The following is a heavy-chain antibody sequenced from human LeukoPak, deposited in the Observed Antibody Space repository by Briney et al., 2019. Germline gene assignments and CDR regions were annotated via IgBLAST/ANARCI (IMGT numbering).Heavy chain of an antibody. J-gene: IGHJ4*02. Sequence: GRSLRLSCAASGFTFTSYGMQWVRQAPGKGLEWVAVISHDGSVKHYADSVKGRFTISRDTSKNTVYLQMNSLRPEDTAVYRCAKEGSPYISRWFDCWGQGTLVTVSS. CDR3: AKEGSPYISRWFDC. CDR1: GFTFTSYG. D-gene: IGHD6-13*01. V-gene: IGHV3-30*18. CDR2: ISHDGSVK.